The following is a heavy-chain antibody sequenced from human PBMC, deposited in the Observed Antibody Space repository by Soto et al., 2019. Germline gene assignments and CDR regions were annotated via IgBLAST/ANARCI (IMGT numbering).Heavy chain of an antibody. D-gene: IGHD1-26*01. CDR2: ISWNSVSM. CDR3: TKVGSYYEGDDFDI. V-gene: IGHV3-9*01. Sequence: EVQLVESGGGLVQPGRSLRLSCAASGFTFDDYDMHWVRQAPGKGLESVSGISWNSVSMVYADSVKGRFTVSRDNAKNSMYLQMNGLRPEGTDLYYCTKVGSYYEGDDFDIWGQGTMVTVSS. J-gene: IGHJ3*02. CDR1: GFTFDDYD.